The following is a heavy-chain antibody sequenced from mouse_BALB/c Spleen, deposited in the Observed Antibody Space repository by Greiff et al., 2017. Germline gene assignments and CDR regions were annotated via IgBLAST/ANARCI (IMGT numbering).Heavy chain of an antibody. Sequence: EVKLVESGGGLVKPGGSLKLSCAASGFTFSSYAMSWVRQTPEKRLEWVASISSGGSTYYPDSVKGRFTISRDNARNILYLQMSSLRSEDTAMYYCSRERGITTATFAYWGQGTLVTVSA. CDR3: SRERGITTATFAY. V-gene: IGHV5-6-5*01. CDR2: ISSGGST. CDR1: GFTFSSYA. J-gene: IGHJ3*01. D-gene: IGHD1-2*01.